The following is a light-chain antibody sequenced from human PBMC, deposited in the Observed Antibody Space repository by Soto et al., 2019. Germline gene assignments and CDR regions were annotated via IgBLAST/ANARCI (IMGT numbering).Light chain of an antibody. CDR2: GNS. J-gene: IGLJ2*01. Sequence: QPVLTQPPSVSGAPGQRVTISCTGSSSNIGAGYDVHWYQQLPGTAPKLLIYGNSNRPSGVPDRFSGSKSGTSASLAITGLQAEAEANYYCQSYDSSLSVHVVFGGGTKLTVL. CDR3: QSYDSSLSVHVV. V-gene: IGLV1-40*01. CDR1: SSNIGAGYD.